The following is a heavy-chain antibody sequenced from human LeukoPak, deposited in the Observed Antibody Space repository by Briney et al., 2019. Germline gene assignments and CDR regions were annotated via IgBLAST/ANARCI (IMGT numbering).Heavy chain of an antibody. D-gene: IGHD1-26*01. Sequence: SETLSLTCTVSGGSISSSSYYWGWIRQPPGKGLEWIGYIYYSGSTNYNPSLKSRVTISVDTSKNQFSLKLSSVTAADTAVYYCARKPVYSGSYYFDYWGQGTLVTVSS. CDR3: ARKPVYSGSYYFDY. J-gene: IGHJ4*02. CDR1: GGSISSSSYY. CDR2: IYYSGST. V-gene: IGHV4-61*05.